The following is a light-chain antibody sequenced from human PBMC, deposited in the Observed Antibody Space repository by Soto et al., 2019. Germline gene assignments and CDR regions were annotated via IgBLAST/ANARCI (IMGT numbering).Light chain of an antibody. CDR3: QHYGSSPPEFT. CDR2: GAS. Sequence: EIVLTQSPGTLSLSPGERATLSCRASQSVSSNYLAWYQQRPGQAPRLLIFGASYRSAGIPDRFSGSGSGTDFILTISRLEPEDFAVYYCQHYGSSPPEFTFGPGTKVDSK. V-gene: IGKV3-20*01. CDR1: QSVSSNY. J-gene: IGKJ3*01.